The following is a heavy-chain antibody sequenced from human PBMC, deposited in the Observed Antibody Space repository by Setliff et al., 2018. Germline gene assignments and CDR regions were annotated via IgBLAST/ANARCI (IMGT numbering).Heavy chain of an antibody. D-gene: IGHD3-3*01. V-gene: IGHV1-24*01. Sequence: ASVKVSCKVSGYRLIEVSMHWVRQAPGKGLEWMGGFDPEDEETVYAQKFQGRVTITRDTSASTAYMELSSLRSEDTAVYYCAKGFWDYDFWSGYYSTDDDAFDIWGQGTMVTVSS. CDR1: GYRLIEVS. CDR2: FDPEDEET. CDR3: AKGFWDYDFWSGYYSTDDDAFDI. J-gene: IGHJ3*02.